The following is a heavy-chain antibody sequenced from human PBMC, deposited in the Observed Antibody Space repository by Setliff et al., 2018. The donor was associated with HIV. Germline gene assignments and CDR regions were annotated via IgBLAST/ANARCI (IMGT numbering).Heavy chain of an antibody. D-gene: IGHD3-10*01. CDR2: MYYRGTT. J-gene: IGHJ4*02. CDR1: GGSIVSSSYY. Sequence: PSQTLSLTCTVSGGSIVSSSYYWGWIRQPPGKGLEWIGTMYYRGTTYNNPSLKSRVTFSADTSKNQFSLNLNSVTATDTAVYYCARQGLTMNRGVPAPILYYFDYWGPGILVTVSS. V-gene: IGHV4-39*01. CDR3: ARQGLTMNRGVPAPILYYFDY.